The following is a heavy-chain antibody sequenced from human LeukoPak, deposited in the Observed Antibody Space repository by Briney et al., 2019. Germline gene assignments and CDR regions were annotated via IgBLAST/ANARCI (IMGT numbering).Heavy chain of an antibody. CDR3: ANKEGYGASDY. D-gene: IGHD4-17*01. CDR1: GFTFSNYA. J-gene: IGHJ4*02. V-gene: IGHV3-23*01. CDR2: ISAGGDGT. Sequence: GGSLRLSCAASGFTFSNYAMNWVRQAPGMGLEWIATISAGGDGTYFADFVRGRFTISRDNSRSTLYMQMNRLRTEDTAIYYCANKEGYGASDYWGQGTLVTVSS.